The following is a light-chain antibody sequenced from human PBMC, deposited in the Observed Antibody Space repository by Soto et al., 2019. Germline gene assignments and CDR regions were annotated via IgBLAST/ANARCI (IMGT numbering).Light chain of an antibody. CDR1: QSVSSY. V-gene: IGKV3-15*01. CDR2: GPS. Sequence: EIVMTQSPATLSVSPGERATLSCRASQSVSSYLAWYQQKPGQAPRLLIYGPSSRATGIQARFSGSGSGTAFTLTISILQSEDIAVYYCQQYNNWPVFGPGTKVDIK. CDR3: QQYNNWPV. J-gene: IGKJ3*01.